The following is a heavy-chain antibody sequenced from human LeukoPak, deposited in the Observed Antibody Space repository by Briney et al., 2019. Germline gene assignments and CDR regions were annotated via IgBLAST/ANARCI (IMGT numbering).Heavy chain of an antibody. Sequence: GGSLRLSCTASGFTFSDHYMTWMRQAPGKGLEWISYITSSGRSTDYADSVKGRFIISRDNAKNSLFLQMSSLGAEDTAVYYCTRDPDYDDPDWGQGTLVTVSS. J-gene: IGHJ4*02. CDR2: ITSSGRST. CDR3: TRDPDYDDPD. D-gene: IGHD3-22*01. V-gene: IGHV3-11*01. CDR1: GFTFSDHY.